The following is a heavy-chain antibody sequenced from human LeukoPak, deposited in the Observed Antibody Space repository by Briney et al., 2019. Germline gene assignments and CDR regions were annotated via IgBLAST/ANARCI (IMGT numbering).Heavy chain of an antibody. CDR3: AKDRCSNGIGCYYYYMDV. J-gene: IGHJ6*03. D-gene: IGHD2-8*01. Sequence: GGSLRLSCAASGFTFSSYNMNWVRQAPGKGLEWVSYISDSSTTIYYADSVKGRFTISRDNSKNTLYLQMNSLRAEDTAVYYCAKDRCSNGIGCYYYYMDVWGKGTTVTISS. CDR2: ISDSSTTI. V-gene: IGHV3-48*01. CDR1: GFTFSSYN.